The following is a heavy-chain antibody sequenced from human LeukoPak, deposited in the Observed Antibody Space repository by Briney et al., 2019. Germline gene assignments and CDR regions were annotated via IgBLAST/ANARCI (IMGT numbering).Heavy chain of an antibody. CDR3: ARANAHCSSTSCYVDVLEHNWFDP. Sequence: SETLSLTCTVSGGSISSSSYYWGWIRQPPGKGLEWIGSIYYSGSTYYNPSLKSRVTISVDTSKNQFSLKLSSVTAADTAVYYCARANAHCSSTSCYVDVLEHNWFDPWGQGTLVTVSS. J-gene: IGHJ5*02. CDR1: GGSISSSSYY. CDR2: IYYSGST. D-gene: IGHD2-2*01. V-gene: IGHV4-39*07.